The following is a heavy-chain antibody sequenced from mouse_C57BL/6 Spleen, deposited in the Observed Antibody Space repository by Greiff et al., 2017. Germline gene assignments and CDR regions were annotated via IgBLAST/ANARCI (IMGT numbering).Heavy chain of an antibody. CDR3: SKKPTTGRGFAY. CDR2: IWRGGST. J-gene: IGHJ3*01. Sequence: QVQLQQSGPGLVQPSQSLSLTCTVSGFSLTSSGVHWVRQSPGKGLEWLGVIWRGGSTDYNADFMSRLSITKDNSKSQVFFKMNSLQADATAIYSCSKKPTTGRGFAYWGQGTLVTVSA. CDR1: GFSLTSSG. D-gene: IGHD4-1*02. V-gene: IGHV2-5*01.